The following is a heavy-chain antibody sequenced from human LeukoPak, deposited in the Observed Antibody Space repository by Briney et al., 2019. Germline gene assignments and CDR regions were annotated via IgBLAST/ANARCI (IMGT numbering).Heavy chain of an antibody. CDR1: GFTFSSYG. CDR2: IRYDGSNK. J-gene: IGHJ4*02. D-gene: IGHD6-6*01. Sequence: PGGSLRLSCAASGFTFSSYGMHWVRQAPGKGLEWVAFIRYDGSNKYYADSVKGRFTISRDNSKNTLYLQMNNLRAEDTAVYYCARGAFDYISSSGEWMGDYWGQGTLVTVSS. V-gene: IGHV3-30*02. CDR3: ARGAFDYISSSGEWMGDY.